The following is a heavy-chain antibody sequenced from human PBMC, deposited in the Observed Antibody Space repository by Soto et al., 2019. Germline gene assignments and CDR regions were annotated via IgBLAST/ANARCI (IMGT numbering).Heavy chain of an antibody. D-gene: IGHD3-16*01. CDR2: IWYDGNNN. V-gene: IGHV3-33*01. J-gene: IGHJ4*02. Sequence: QVQLVESGGGVVQPGRSLRLSCAASGFNFNGYDMHWVRQAPGKGLEWVVVIWYDGNNNYYADSVKGRFTISRDNSHNTLFLQMNSLRAEDTAVYYCARGAYIGSYWAREYYFDYWGQGTLVTVSS. CDR1: GFNFNGYD. CDR3: ARGAYIGSYWAREYYFDY.